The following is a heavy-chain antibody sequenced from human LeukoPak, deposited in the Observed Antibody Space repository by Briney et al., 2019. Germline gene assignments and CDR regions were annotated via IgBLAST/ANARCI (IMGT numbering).Heavy chain of an antibody. J-gene: IGHJ6*03. CDR2: ISSSGSTI. CDR3: ARLGYCSSTSCYYYYYYMDV. D-gene: IGHD2-2*01. CDR1: GFTFSDYY. Sequence: GGSLRLSCAASGFTFSDYYMSWIRQAPGKGLEWVSYISSSGSTIYYADSVKGRFTISRDNAKNSLYLQMNSLRAEDTAVYYCARLGYCSSTSCYYYYYYMDVWGKGTTVTISS. V-gene: IGHV3-11*04.